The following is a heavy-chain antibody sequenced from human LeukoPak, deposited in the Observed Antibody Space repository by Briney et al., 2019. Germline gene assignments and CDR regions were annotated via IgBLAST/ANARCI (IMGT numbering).Heavy chain of an antibody. CDR1: GFTFSDYE. CDR2: ISSSGSIT. CDR3: ARRAGAYSHPYDY. V-gene: IGHV3-48*03. Sequence: GGSLRLSCAASGFTFSDYEMTWVRQAPGKGLEWISYISSSGSITSHADSVKGRFTISRDNSKNTLYLQMNSLRAEDTAVYYCARRAGAYSHPYDYWGQGTLVTVSS. D-gene: IGHD4/OR15-4a*01. J-gene: IGHJ4*02.